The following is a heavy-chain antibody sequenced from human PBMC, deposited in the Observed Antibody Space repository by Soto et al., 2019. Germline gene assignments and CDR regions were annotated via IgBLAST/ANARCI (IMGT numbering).Heavy chain of an antibody. V-gene: IGHV1-8*01. CDR1: GYTFASYD. D-gene: IGHD6-19*01. CDR2: MNPNSGNT. Sequence: QVQLVQSGAEVKTPGGSVKVSGKATGYTFASYDINWVRQATGKGLEWMGWMNPNSGNTGYAQKFQGRVTMTRNTSISTAYMELSSLRSEDTAVYYCARERSSGWYVDYWGQGTLVTVSS. CDR3: ARERSSGWYVDY. J-gene: IGHJ4*02.